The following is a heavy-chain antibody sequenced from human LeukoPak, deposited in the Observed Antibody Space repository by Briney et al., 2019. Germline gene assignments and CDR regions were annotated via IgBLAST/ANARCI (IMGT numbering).Heavy chain of an antibody. CDR3: AKDGVYGPGCCYYFDY. CDR1: GFTFNSYA. Sequence: GGSLRLSCAASGFTFNSYAMSWVRQAPGKGLEWVSAIRGSGGGTYYADSVKGRFTISRDNSKNTLYLQMNSLRAEDTAVYYCAKDGVYGPGCCYYFDYWGQGTLVTVSS. D-gene: IGHD3-10*01. V-gene: IGHV3-23*01. J-gene: IGHJ4*02. CDR2: IRGSGGGT.